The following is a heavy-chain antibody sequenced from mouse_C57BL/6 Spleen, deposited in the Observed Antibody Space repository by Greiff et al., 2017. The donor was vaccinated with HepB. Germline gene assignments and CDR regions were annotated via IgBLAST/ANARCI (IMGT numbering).Heavy chain of an antibody. CDR1: GFSLTSYG. D-gene: IGHD2-1*01. CDR3: ARQGGGNYGFAY. Sequence: VKLQESGPGLVAPSQSLSITCTVSGFSLTSYGVHWVRQPPGKGLEWLVVIWSDGSTTYNSALKSRLSISKDNSKSQVFLNMNSLQTDDTAMYYCARQGGGNYGFAYWGQGTLVTVSA. CDR2: IWSDGST. V-gene: IGHV2-6-1*01. J-gene: IGHJ3*01.